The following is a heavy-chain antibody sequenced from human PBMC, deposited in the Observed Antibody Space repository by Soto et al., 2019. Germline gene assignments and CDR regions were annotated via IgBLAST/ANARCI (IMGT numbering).Heavy chain of an antibody. V-gene: IGHV1-3*01. CDR2: INAGNGNT. D-gene: IGHD6-19*01. CDR3: AREKQWLYYYYGMEV. Sequence: ASVKVSCKASGYTFTSYAMHWVRQAPGQRLEWMGWINAGNGNTKYSQKFQGRVTITRDTSASTAYMELSSLRSEDTAVYYCAREKQWLYYYYGMEVWGQGTKVTVSS. J-gene: IGHJ6*02. CDR1: GYTFTSYA.